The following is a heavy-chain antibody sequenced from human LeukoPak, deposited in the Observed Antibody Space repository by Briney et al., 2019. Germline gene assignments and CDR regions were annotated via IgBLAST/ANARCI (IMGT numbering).Heavy chain of an antibody. J-gene: IGHJ4*02. Sequence: QPGGSLRLSCAASGFTFSSYAMSWVRQAPGKGLEWVSAISGSGGSTYYADSVKGRFTISRDNPKNTLYLQMNSLRAEDTAVYYCAKDSETYYDFWSGSQGHWGQGTLVTVSS. CDR2: ISGSGGST. CDR3: AKDSETYYDFWSGSQGH. CDR1: GFTFSSYA. V-gene: IGHV3-23*01. D-gene: IGHD3-3*01.